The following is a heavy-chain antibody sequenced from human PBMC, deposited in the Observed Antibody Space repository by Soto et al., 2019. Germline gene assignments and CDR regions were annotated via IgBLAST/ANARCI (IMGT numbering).Heavy chain of an antibody. V-gene: IGHV3-21*06. CDR1: GFTFTSYT. J-gene: IGHJ4*02. CDR3: ARARVYAAGPLDF. CDR2: ISSSSDYI. D-gene: IGHD6-13*01. Sequence: GGSLRLSCAASGFTFTSYTMNWVRQAPGKGLEWVSSISSSSDYIYYADSMKGRVTISRDNAKNSLFLDMNSLTGEDTAVYYCARARVYAAGPLDFWGQGTLVTVSS.